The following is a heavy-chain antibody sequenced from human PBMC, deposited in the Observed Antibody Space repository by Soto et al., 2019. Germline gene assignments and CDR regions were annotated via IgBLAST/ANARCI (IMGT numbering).Heavy chain of an antibody. CDR2: IYYSGST. V-gene: IGHV4-39*01. Sequence: SETLSLTCTVSGGSIISSSYYWGWIRKPPGKGLEWIGSIYYSGSTYYNPSLKSRVTISVDTSKNQFSLKLSSVTAADTAVYYCARITMVLKGNYYYYYMDVWGKGTTVTVSS. J-gene: IGHJ6*03. CDR3: ARITMVLKGNYYYYYMDV. CDR1: GGSIISSSYY. D-gene: IGHD3-10*01.